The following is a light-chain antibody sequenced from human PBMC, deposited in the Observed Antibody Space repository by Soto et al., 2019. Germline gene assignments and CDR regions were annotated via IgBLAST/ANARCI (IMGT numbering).Light chain of an antibody. CDR3: SSYTSSSTAV. V-gene: IGLV2-14*03. J-gene: IGLJ3*02. Sequence: QLVLTQPASVSGSPGQSITISCTGTSSDVGRYNYVSWYQQHPGKAPKLMIYDVSNRPSGVSNRFSGSKSGNTASLTISGLQAEDEADYYCSSYTSSSTAVFGGGTKVTVL. CDR1: SSDVGRYNY. CDR2: DVS.